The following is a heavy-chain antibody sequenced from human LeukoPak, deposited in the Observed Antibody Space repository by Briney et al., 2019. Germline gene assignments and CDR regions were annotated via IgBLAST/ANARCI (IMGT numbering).Heavy chain of an antibody. CDR1: GGSISSYY. Sequence: SETLSLTCTVSGGSISSYYWSWIRQPPGKGLEWIGYIYYSGSTNYNPSLKSRVTISVDTSKNQFSLKLSSVTAADTAVYYCARDKRIQPDWYFDLWGRGTLVTVSS. CDR2: IYYSGST. J-gene: IGHJ2*01. V-gene: IGHV4-59*01. CDR3: ARDKRIQPDWYFDL. D-gene: IGHD5-18*01.